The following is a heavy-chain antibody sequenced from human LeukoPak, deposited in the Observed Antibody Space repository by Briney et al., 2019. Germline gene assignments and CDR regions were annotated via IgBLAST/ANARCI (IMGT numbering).Heavy chain of an antibody. CDR1: GYTFTSYY. J-gene: IGHJ3*02. Sequence: GASVKVSCKASGYTFTSYYMHWVRQAPGQGLEWMGWISAYNGNTNYAQKLQGRVTMTTDTSTSTAYMELRSLRSDDTAVYYCARDKGGITIFGVVIRDDAFDIWGQGTMVTVSS. D-gene: IGHD3-3*01. CDR3: ARDKGGITIFGVVIRDDAFDI. CDR2: ISAYNGNT. V-gene: IGHV1-18*04.